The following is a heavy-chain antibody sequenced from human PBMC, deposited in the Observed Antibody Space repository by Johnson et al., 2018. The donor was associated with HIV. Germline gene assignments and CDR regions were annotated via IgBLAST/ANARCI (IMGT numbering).Heavy chain of an antibody. V-gene: IGHV3-11*04. CDR2: ISSSGSTI. CDR3: ARDRITIFGVVTLDAFDI. D-gene: IGHD3-3*01. J-gene: IGHJ3*02. Sequence: QVLLVESGGGLVKPGGSLRLSCAASGFTFSDYYMTWIRQAPGKGLEWISYISSSGSTIYYADSVKGRSTISRDNAKNSLYLQMNSLRAEDTAVYYCARDRITIFGVVTLDAFDIWGQGTMVTVSS. CDR1: GFTFSDYY.